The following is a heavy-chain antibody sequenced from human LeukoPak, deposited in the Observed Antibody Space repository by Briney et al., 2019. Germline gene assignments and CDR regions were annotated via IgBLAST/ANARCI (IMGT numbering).Heavy chain of an antibody. V-gene: IGHV7-4-1*02. CDR3: ARDGGSSGYYTWAYYYYYYMDV. D-gene: IGHD3-22*01. CDR2: INTNTGNP. CDR1: GYTFTSYA. J-gene: IGHJ6*03. Sequence: ASVKVSCKASGYTFTSYAMNWVRQAPGQGLEWMGWINTNTGNPTYAQGFTGRFVFSLDTSVSTAYLQISSLKAEDTAVYYCARDGGSSGYYTWAYYYYYYMDVWGQGTLVTVSS.